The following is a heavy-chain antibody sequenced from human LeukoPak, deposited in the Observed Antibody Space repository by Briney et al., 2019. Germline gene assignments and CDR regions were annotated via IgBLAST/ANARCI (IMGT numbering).Heavy chain of an antibody. D-gene: IGHD1-26*01. CDR3: AKVGATPEYYYYGMDV. CDR2: ISGSGGST. J-gene: IGHJ6*02. CDR1: GFTFSSYA. Sequence: GGSLRLSCAASGFTFSSYAMSWVRQAPGKGLEWVSAISGSGGSTYYADSVKGRFTISRDNSKNTLYLQMNSLRAEDTAVYYRAKVGATPEYYYYGMDVWGQGTTVTVSS. V-gene: IGHV3-23*01.